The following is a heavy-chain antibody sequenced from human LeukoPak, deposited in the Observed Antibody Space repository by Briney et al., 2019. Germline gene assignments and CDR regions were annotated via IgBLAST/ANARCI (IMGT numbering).Heavy chain of an antibody. J-gene: IGHJ6*02. D-gene: IGHD2-21*02. CDR3: ARVRGDYYSTTPYYYGMDV. CDR2: IIPILGIA. Sequence: GASVKVSCKASGGTFSSYAISWVRQAPGQGLEWMGRIIPILGIANYAQKFQGRVTITADESTSTAYMELSSLRSEDTAVYYCARVRGDYYSTTPYYYGMDVWGQGTTVTVSS. V-gene: IGHV1-69*04. CDR1: GGTFSSYA.